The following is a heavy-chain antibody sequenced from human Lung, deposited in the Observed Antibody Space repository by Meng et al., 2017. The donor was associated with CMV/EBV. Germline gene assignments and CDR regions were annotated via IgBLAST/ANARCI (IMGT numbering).Heavy chain of an antibody. Sequence: SETLSLXCAVSGTSISTSNWWSWVRQPPGKGLEWIREGYHSGYTNYKPSLKSRVTMSVDRSKNQFSLQLSCVTAADTAVYYCARVTECEGNCFDSWGQGTLVTVSS. D-gene: IGHD3-3*01. CDR1: GTSISTSNW. J-gene: IGHJ4*02. CDR2: GYHSGYT. CDR3: ARVTECEGNCFDS. V-gene: IGHV4-4*02.